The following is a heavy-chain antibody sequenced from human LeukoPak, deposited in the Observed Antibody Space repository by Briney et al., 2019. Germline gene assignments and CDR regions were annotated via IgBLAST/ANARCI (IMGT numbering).Heavy chain of an antibody. CDR3: ARDLGSVLRFLEWTYYGMDV. CDR1: GGTFSSYA. D-gene: IGHD3-3*01. J-gene: IGHJ6*02. V-gene: IGHV1-69*13. CDR2: IIPIFGTA. Sequence: SVKVSCKASGGTFSSYAISWVRQAPGQGLKWMGGIIPIFGTANYAQKFQGRVTITADESTSTAYMELSSLRSEDTAVYYCARDLGSVLRFLEWTYYGMDVWGQGTTVTVSS.